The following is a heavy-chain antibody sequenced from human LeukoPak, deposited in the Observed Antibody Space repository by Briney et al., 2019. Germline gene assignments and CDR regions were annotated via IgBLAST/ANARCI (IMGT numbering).Heavy chain of an antibody. CDR1: GFIFDDYG. J-gene: IGHJ6*02. D-gene: IGHD2-2*01. V-gene: IGHV3-9*01. Sequence: PGGSLRLSCVASGFIFDDYGMHWVRQAPGEGLEWVAGISWNSGSIGYADSVKGRFTIYRDNTKNSLYLEMNSLRAEDTALYYCAKDGSSTGHYYYGMDVWGQGTTVTVSS. CDR3: AKDGSSTGHYYYGMDV. CDR2: ISWNSGSI.